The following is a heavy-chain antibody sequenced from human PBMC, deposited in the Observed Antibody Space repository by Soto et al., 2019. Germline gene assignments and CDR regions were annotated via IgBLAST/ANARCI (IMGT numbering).Heavy chain of an antibody. Sequence: PGGSLRLSCAASGFTFSSYGMHWVRQAPGKGLEWVAVIWYDGSNKYYADSVKGRFTISRDNSKNTLYLQMNSLRAEDTAVYYCARDLKEVATLVTIDYWGQGTLVTVSS. D-gene: IGHD5-12*01. CDR2: IWYDGSNK. CDR3: ARDLKEVATLVTIDY. J-gene: IGHJ4*02. CDR1: GFTFSSYG. V-gene: IGHV3-33*01.